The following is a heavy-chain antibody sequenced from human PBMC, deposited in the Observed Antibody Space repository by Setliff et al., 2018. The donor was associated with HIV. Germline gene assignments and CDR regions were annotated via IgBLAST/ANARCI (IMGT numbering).Heavy chain of an antibody. CDR2: MNHSEH. J-gene: IGHJ6*03. D-gene: IGHD3-3*01. CDR1: GGSFSGYS. V-gene: IGHV4-34*01. Sequence: PSETLSLTCAVYGGSFSGYSWTWIRQSPGKGLEWIGEMNHSEHYYNPTLKSRVTISMDTSKNQFSLELSSVTAADTALYYCARTITTFGVIGRGGRMDVWGKGTTVTV. CDR3: ARTITTFGVIGRGGRMDV.